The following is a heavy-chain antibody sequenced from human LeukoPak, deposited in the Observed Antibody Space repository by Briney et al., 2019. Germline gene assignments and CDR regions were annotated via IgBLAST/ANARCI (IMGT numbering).Heavy chain of an antibody. CDR1: GYTFTGYY. CDR3: ARESSSTTDAFDI. D-gene: IGHD2-2*01. CDR2: ISPSNGGT. Sequence: ASVKVSCKASGYTFTGYYMHWVRQAPGQGLEWMGWISPSNGGTDYAQKFQGRVTMTRDTSISTAYMELSRLRSDDTAVYYCARESSSTTDAFDIWGQGTMVTVSS. J-gene: IGHJ3*02. V-gene: IGHV1-2*02.